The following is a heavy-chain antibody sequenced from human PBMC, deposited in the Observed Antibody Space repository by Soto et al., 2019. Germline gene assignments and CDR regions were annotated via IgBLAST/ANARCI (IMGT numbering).Heavy chain of an antibody. Sequence: LSLTCTVSGGSISSGGYYWSWIRQHPGKGLEWIGYIYYSGSTYYNPSLKSRVTISVDTSKNQFSLKLSSVTAADTAVYYCARTPDFWSGYIYYGMDVWGQGTTVTVSS. J-gene: IGHJ6*02. CDR3: ARTPDFWSGYIYYGMDV. CDR1: GGSISSGGYY. CDR2: IYYSGST. D-gene: IGHD3-3*01. V-gene: IGHV4-31*03.